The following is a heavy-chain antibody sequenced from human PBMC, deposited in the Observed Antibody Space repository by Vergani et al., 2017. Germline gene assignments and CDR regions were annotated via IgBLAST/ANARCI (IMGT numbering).Heavy chain of an antibody. CDR1: GFTFSSYA. Sequence: VQLVESGGGLVKPGGSLRLSCAASGFTFSSYAMHWVRQAPGKGLERVAVISYDGSNKYYADSVKGRFTISRDNSKNTLYLQMNSLRAEDTAVYYCARELGGYSGFFDTDFDYWGQGTLVTVSS. CDR2: ISYDGSNK. CDR3: ARELGGYSGFFDTDFDY. V-gene: IGHV3-30-3*01. D-gene: IGHD5-12*01. J-gene: IGHJ4*02.